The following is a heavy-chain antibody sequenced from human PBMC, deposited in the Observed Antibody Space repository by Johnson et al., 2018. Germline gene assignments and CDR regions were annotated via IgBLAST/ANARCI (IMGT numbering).Heavy chain of an antibody. J-gene: IGHJ6*02. CDR1: GFTFSSYG. D-gene: IGHD2-15*01. CDR2: ISYDGSNE. CDR3: AKEPGYCSGGSCYYYAMDV. Sequence: QVQLVQSGGGVVQPGRSLRLSCAASGFTFSSYGMHWVRQAPGKGLEWVAVISYDGSNEYYADSVKGRFTISRDNSKNTLYLQMNSLRAEDTAVYYCAKEPGYCSGGSCYYYAMDVWGQGTTVTVSS. V-gene: IGHV3-30*18.